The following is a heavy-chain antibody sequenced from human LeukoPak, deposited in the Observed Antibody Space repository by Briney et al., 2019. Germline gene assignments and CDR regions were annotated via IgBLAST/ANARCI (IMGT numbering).Heavy chain of an antibody. D-gene: IGHD6-6*01. J-gene: IGHJ4*02. Sequence: GWSLRLSCAASGFTFDDYAMHWVRQAPGKGLEWVSGISWNSGSIGYADSVKGRFTISRDNAKNSLYLQMNSLRAEDMALYYCAKAPSGYSSSSYYFDYWGQGTLVTVPS. CDR2: ISWNSGSI. CDR3: AKAPSGYSSSSYYFDY. CDR1: GFTFDDYA. V-gene: IGHV3-9*03.